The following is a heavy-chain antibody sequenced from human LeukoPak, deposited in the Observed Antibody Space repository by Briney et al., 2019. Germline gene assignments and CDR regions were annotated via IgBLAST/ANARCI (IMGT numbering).Heavy chain of an antibody. CDR1: GGSFSGYY. V-gene: IGHV4-34*01. Sequence: KPSETLSLTCAVYGGSFSGYYWSWIRQPPGKGLEWIGEINHSGSTNYNPSLKSRVTISVDTSKNQFSLKLSSVTAADTAVYYCARAKMTTVTIGYWGQGTLVTVSS. J-gene: IGHJ4*02. CDR2: INHSGST. D-gene: IGHD4-11*01. CDR3: ARAKMTTVTIGY.